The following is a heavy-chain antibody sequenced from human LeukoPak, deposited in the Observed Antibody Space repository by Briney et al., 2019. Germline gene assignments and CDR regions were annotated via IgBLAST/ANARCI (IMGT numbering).Heavy chain of an antibody. J-gene: IGHJ6*02. CDR3: ARGESKRYGGYDYYVMDV. D-gene: IGHD5-12*01. CDR1: GGSISSYY. V-gene: IGHV4-59*01. CDR2: INYSGST. Sequence: SETLSLTCTVSGGSISSYYWSWIRQLPGKGLEWIGYINYSGSTNYNPSLKKRVTISVDTSKNQFSLKLSSVTAADTAVYYCARGESKRYGGYDYYVMDVWGQGTTVTVSS.